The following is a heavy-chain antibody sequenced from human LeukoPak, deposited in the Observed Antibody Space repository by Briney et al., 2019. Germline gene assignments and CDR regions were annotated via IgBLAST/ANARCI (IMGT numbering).Heavy chain of an antibody. D-gene: IGHD3-9*01. J-gene: IGHJ6*04. Sequence: ASVKVSCKASGYTFTNYGFNWVRQAPGLGLEWMGWINSYSGNTYYAQKLQGRVTMTTDTSTTTVYMELRSLESDDTAVYYCARAPLKYDISTGHPSGYYYYGLDVWGKGTTVTVSS. V-gene: IGHV1-18*04. CDR1: GYTFTNYG. CDR2: INSYSGNT. CDR3: ARAPLKYDISTGHPSGYYYYGLDV.